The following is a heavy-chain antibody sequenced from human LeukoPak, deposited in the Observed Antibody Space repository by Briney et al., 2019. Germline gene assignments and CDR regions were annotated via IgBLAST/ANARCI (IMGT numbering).Heavy chain of an antibody. CDR1: GGSISSYY. CDR3: ARDYDDYVGAFDI. CDR2: IHYSGST. J-gene: IGHJ3*02. V-gene: IGHV4-59*12. Sequence: SETLSLTCTVPGGSISSYYWSWLRQPPGKGLEWIGYIHYSGSTNHNPSLKSRLTISVDTSKKQFSLKLGSVTAADTAMYFCARDYDDYVGAFDIWGQGTMVTVSS. D-gene: IGHD4-17*01.